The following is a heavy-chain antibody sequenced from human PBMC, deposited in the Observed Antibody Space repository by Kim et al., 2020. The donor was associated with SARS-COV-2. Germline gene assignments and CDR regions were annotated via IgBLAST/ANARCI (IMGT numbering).Heavy chain of an antibody. CDR2: VYYSGTT. Sequence: SETLSLTCTVSGGSISYFYWSWIRQPPGKGLEWIGYVYYSGTTNYNASLKSRVTMSVDTSKNQFSLKLNSVAAADAAVYYCARGDYRSGFYLDYWGQGAPVTVS. CDR3: ARGDYRSGFYLDY. V-gene: IGHV4-59*08. J-gene: IGHJ4*02. D-gene: IGHD2-15*01. CDR1: GGSISYFY.